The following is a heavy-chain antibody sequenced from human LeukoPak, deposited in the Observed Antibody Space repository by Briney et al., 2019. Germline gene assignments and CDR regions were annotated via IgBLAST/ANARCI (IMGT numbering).Heavy chain of an antibody. D-gene: IGHD3-16*02. Sequence: GGSLRLSCVASGFSFSRYEMIWVRQAPGKGLEWVSYISSSGSTIYYADSVKGRFTISRDNAKNSLYLQMNSLRAEDTAVYYCADRLSRYPDYWGQGTLVTVSS. J-gene: IGHJ4*02. CDR3: ADRLSRYPDY. CDR2: ISSSGSTI. CDR1: GFSFSRYE. V-gene: IGHV3-48*03.